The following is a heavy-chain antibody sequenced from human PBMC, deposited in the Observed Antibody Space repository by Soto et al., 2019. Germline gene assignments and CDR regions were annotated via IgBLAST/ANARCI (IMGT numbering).Heavy chain of an antibody. Sequence: QVQLQESGPGLVKPSETLSLTCTVSGGSVTSGSYYWTWIRQPPGKGLEWIGYISYSGSTNYNPSLTRRVAISVEKSKNQFSLKLSSVIAADTAVYYCARAYYYGSGRGRSMDVWGQGTTVTVSS. J-gene: IGHJ6*02. D-gene: IGHD3-10*01. CDR1: GGSVTSGSYY. CDR2: ISYSGST. CDR3: ARAYYYGSGRGRSMDV. V-gene: IGHV4-61*01.